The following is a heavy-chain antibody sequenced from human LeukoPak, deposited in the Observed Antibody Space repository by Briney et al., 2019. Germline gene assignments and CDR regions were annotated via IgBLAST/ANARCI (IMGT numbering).Heavy chain of an antibody. CDR1: GGSFSGYY. D-gene: IGHD1-26*01. CDR2: INHSGST. V-gene: IGHV4-34*01. Sequence: SSETLSLTCAVYGGSFSGYYWSWIRQPPGKGLEWIGEINHSGSTNYNPSLKSRVTISVDTSKNRFSLKLSSVTAADTAVYYCARAPGRIVGVTRWFDPWGQGTLVTVSS. J-gene: IGHJ5*02. CDR3: ARAPGRIVGVTRWFDP.